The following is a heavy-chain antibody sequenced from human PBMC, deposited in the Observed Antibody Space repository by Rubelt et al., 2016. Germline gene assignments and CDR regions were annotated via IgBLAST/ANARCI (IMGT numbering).Heavy chain of an antibody. J-gene: IGHJ6*02. Sequence: QVQLQQWGAGLLKPSETLSLTCAVYGGSFSGYYWSWIRQPPGKGLEWIGSIYYSGSTYYNPSLKSRVTISVDTSKNPFSLKLSSVTAADTAVYYCARESGSYYFEGNYYGMDVWGQGTTVTVSS. CDR3: ARESGSYYFEGNYYGMDV. CDR1: GGSFSGYY. D-gene: IGHD1-26*01. V-gene: IGHV4-34*01. CDR2: IYYSGST.